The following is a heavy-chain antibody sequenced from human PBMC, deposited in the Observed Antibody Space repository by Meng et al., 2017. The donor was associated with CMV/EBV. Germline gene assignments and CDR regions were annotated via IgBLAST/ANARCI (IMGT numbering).Heavy chain of an antibody. J-gene: IGHJ5*02. D-gene: IGHD3-9*01. Sequence: ESLKISCTVSGDSIGTSGYYWVWIRQPPGQGLEWIGSVYFGASTYYNPSLKSRTTISVDTAKNQFSLRLDYVAAADTAVYYCARHAYIGWSGPWFDPWGQGTLVTVSS. V-gene: IGHV4-39*01. CDR1: GDSIGTSGYY. CDR2: VYFGAST. CDR3: ARHAYIGWSGPWFDP.